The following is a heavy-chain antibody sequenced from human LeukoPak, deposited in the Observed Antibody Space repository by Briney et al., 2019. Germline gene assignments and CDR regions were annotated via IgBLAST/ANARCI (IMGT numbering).Heavy chain of an antibody. D-gene: IGHD5-12*01. CDR1: GYTFTGYY. V-gene: IGHV1-2*02. CDR2: INPNSGGT. J-gene: IGHJ4*02. Sequence: ASVKVSCKASGYTFTGYYMHWVRQAPGQGLEWMGWINPNSGGTNYAQKFQGRVAMTRDTSISTAYMELSRLRSDDTAVYYCARDNLRRPRGYSGYDLDYWGQGTLVTVSS. CDR3: ARDNLRRPRGYSGYDLDY.